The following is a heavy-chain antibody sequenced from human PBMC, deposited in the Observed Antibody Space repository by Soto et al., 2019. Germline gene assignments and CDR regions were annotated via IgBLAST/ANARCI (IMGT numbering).Heavy chain of an antibody. CDR2: IIPIFGTA. V-gene: IGHV1-69*13. CDR3: AKEYGRLDY. D-gene: IGHD4-17*01. J-gene: IGHJ4*02. Sequence: GASVKVSCKASGGTFSSYAISWVRQAPGQGLEWMGGIIPIFGTANYAQKFQGRVTITADESTSTAYMELNSLRAEDTAVYYCAKEYGRLDYWGQGTLVTVSS. CDR1: GGTFSSYA.